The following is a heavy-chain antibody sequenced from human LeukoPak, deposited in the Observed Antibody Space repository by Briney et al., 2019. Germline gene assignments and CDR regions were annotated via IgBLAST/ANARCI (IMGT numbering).Heavy chain of an antibody. Sequence: GGSLRLSCAASGFTFSSYSMNWVRQAPGKGLEWVSSISSSSSYIYYADSVKGRFTISRDNAKNSLYLQMNSLRAEDTAVYYCARGIVVYECRFDPWGQGTLVTVSS. D-gene: IGHD3-22*01. CDR1: GFTFSSYS. V-gene: IGHV3-21*01. CDR3: ARGIVVYECRFDP. CDR2: ISSSSSYI. J-gene: IGHJ5*02.